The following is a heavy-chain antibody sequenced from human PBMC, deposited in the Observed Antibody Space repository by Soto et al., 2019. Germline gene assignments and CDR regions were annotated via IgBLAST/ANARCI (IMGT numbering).Heavy chain of an antibody. CDR2: IIPIFRTP. CDR3: ARDKERQRLGGNYYYAMDI. V-gene: IGHV1-69*12. Sequence: QVQLVQSGAEVKKPGSSVKVSCKASGGTFNTFAISWVRQAPGQGFEWLGGIIPIFRTPDYAQKFQGRVTIIGDESASTAYMEPSSLRSEDTAVYYCARDKERQRLGGNYYYAMDIWGQGTTVTVTS. J-gene: IGHJ6*02. D-gene: IGHD5-12*01. CDR1: GGTFNTFA.